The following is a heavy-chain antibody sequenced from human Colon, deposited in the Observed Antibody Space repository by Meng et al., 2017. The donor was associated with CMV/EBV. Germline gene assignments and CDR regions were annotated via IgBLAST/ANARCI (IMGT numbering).Heavy chain of an antibody. CDR1: GGSISSSSYY. D-gene: IGHD3-10*01. J-gene: IGHJ6*02. CDR2: IYYSGST. Sequence: SETLSLTCTVSGGSISSSSYYWGWIRQPPEKGLEWIGSIYYSGSTYYNPSLKSRVTISVDTSKNQFSLKLSSVTAADTAVYYCARDSGYYGMDVWGQRTTVTVSS. CDR3: ARDSGYYGMDV. V-gene: IGHV4-39*07.